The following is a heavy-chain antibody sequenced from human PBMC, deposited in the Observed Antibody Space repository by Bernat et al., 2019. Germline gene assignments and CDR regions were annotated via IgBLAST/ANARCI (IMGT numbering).Heavy chain of an antibody. CDR2: INHDSGLL. D-gene: IGHD2-21*01. Sequence: EVQLVESGAGLVQPGGSLRLSCAASGFIFNNYPMNWVRQAPGRGLESISHINHDSGLLYYADSVRGRFTISRDNAQNSLYLQMSSLRAGDTAVYFCVRDIDWTFDLWGRGTMVTVSS. J-gene: IGHJ3*01. CDR1: GFIFNNYP. V-gene: IGHV3-48*01. CDR3: VRDIDWTFDL.